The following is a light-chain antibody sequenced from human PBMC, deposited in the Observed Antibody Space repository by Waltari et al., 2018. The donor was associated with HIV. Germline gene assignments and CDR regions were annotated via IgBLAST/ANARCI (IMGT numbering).Light chain of an antibody. CDR3: QVWDKTAACV. CDR2: DDS. V-gene: IGLV3-21*02. CDR1: ALGGQS. J-gene: IGLJ3*02. Sequence: SYVLTQPPSVSVAPGQTASIPCRRDALGGQSVQWYYQKAGQAPLLVVYDDSDRPSGIPARFSGSNSDNTATLNISRVAAGDEADYYCQVWDKTAACVFGGGTKLTVL.